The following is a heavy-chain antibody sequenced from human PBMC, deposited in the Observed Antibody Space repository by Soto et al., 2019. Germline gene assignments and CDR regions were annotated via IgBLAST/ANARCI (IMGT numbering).Heavy chain of an antibody. Sequence: SVKVACKVSGYPLIELSMHWVRQAPGKGFEWMGGFDPEDGEKIYAQMFQGQVTMTEDTSTDTAYMELSSLRSEDTAVYYCATFAYCGGDVYSPWFYPWGQGTLVTVSS. D-gene: IGHD2-21*02. CDR2: FDPEDGEK. CDR1: GYPLIELS. CDR3: ATFAYCGGDVYSPWFYP. V-gene: IGHV1-24*01. J-gene: IGHJ5*02.